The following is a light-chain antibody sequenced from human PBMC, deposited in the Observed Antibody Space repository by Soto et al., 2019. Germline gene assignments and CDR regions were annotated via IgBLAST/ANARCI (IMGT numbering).Light chain of an antibody. CDR2: GVT. CDR3: QQYGRSPRT. Sequence: EIVLTQSPGTLSLSPGERATLSCRASESVSSSYLAWYQQKPGQAPRLLIYGVTSRATGIPDRFSGSGSGTDFTLTISRLEPEDCAVYYCQQYGRSPRTFGQWTKLEIK. J-gene: IGKJ2*02. CDR1: ESVSSSY. V-gene: IGKV3-20*01.